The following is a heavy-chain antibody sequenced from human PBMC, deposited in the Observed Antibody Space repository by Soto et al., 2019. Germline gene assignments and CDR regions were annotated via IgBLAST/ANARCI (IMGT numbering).Heavy chain of an antibody. D-gene: IGHD1-26*01. CDR3: ARGPYSGSYYFDY. J-gene: IGHJ4*02. Sequence: SETLSLTCTVSGGSISSISYYWGWIRQPPGKGLEWIGSIYYSGSTYYNPSLKSRVTISVDTSKNQFSLKLSSVTAADTAVYYCARGPYSGSYYFDYWGQGTLVTVSS. V-gene: IGHV4-39*01. CDR2: IYYSGST. CDR1: GGSISSISYY.